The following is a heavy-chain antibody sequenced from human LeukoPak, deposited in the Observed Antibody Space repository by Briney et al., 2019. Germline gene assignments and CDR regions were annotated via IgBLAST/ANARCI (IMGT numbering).Heavy chain of an antibody. V-gene: IGHV4-39*01. CDR2: IYYSGSP. CDR3: ATWRTAKTGFDY. J-gene: IGHJ4*02. CDR1: GGSISNNNYY. Sequence: SETLSLTCTVFGGSISNNNYYWAWIRQPPGKGLECIGSIYYSGSPYYNPSLKSRVTISVDTSKNQFSLRLSSVTAADTAVYYCATWRTAKTGFDYWGQGTLVTVSS. D-gene: IGHD1-1*01.